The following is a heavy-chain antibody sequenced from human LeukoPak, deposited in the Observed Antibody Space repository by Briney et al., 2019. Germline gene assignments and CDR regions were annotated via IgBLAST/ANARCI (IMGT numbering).Heavy chain of an antibody. Sequence: SETPSLTCTVSGDSISSDYWNWIRQPPGKGLEWIGYMFYSGSTNYNPSLKSRVTISVDTSKNQFSLKLSSVTAADTAVYYCARRGVSTISWYFDLWGRGTLVTVSS. V-gene: IGHV4-59*08. J-gene: IGHJ2*01. CDR3: ARRGVSTISWYFDL. CDR2: MFYSGST. CDR1: GDSISSDY. D-gene: IGHD5/OR15-5a*01.